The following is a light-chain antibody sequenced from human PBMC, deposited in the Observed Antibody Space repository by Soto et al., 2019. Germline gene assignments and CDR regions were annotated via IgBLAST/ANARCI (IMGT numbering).Light chain of an antibody. CDR1: QTVSSN. CDR3: QQYNNWPHIT. V-gene: IGKV3-15*01. J-gene: IGKJ5*01. CDR2: GAS. Sequence: EIVMTQSPATLSVSPGERATLSCWASQTVSSNLAWYQQKPGQPPRLLIYGASTRATGIPARFSGSASGTEFTLTISSLQSEDFAVYYCQQYNNWPHITFGQGTRLEIE.